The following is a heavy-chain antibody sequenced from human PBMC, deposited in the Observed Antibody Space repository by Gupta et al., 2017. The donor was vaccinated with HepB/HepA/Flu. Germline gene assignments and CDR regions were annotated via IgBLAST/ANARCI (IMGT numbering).Heavy chain of an antibody. CDR3: ARIRHCSSTSCLTGYFDY. J-gene: IGHJ4*02. V-gene: IGHV3-21*01. Sequence: EVQLVESGGGLVKPGGSLRLSCAASGFTFSSYSMNWVRQAPGKGLEWVSSISSSSSYIYYADSVKGRFTISRDNAKNSLYLQMNSLRAEDTAVYYCARIRHCSSTSCLTGYFDYWGQGTLVTVSS. D-gene: IGHD2-2*01. CDR2: ISSSSSYI. CDR1: GFTFSSYS.